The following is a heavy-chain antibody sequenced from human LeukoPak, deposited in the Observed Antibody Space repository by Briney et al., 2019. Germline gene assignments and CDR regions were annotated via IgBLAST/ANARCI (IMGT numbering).Heavy chain of an antibody. CDR2: IYYSGST. CDR3: ARHVGMIWFDP. D-gene: IGHD2-21*01. Sequence: SETLSLTCTVSGGSISSSSYYWGWIRQPPGKGLEWSGSIYYSGSTYYNPSLKSRVTISVDTSKNQCSLKLSSVTAADTAVYYCARHVGMIWFDPWGQGTLVTVSS. V-gene: IGHV4-39*01. J-gene: IGHJ5*02. CDR1: GGSISSSSYY.